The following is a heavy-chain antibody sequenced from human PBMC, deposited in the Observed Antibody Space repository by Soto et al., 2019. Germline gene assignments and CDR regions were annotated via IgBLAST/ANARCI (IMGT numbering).Heavy chain of an antibody. CDR1: GGSISSYY. CDR3: ARGATLKYYYYYGMDV. D-gene: IGHD5-12*01. Sequence: ASETLSLTCTVSGGSISSYYWSWIRQPPGKGLEWIGYIYYSGSTNYNPSLKSRVTISVDTSKNQFSLKLSSVTAADTAVYYCARGATLKYYYYYGMDVWGQGTTVTVSS. V-gene: IGHV4-59*01. J-gene: IGHJ6*02. CDR2: IYYSGST.